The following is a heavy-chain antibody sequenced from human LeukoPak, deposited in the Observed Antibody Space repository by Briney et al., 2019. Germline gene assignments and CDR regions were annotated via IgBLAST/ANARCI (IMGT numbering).Heavy chain of an antibody. D-gene: IGHD3-22*01. V-gene: IGHV4-39*01. Sequence: SETLSLTCSVTGDSMNSNAYWWGWVRQPPGKGLEWIGSVSYSGSTNYNPSLKSRVIISVDTSKNQVSLQLSSVTAAGTAVYYCARLWSFYYDSRGNWFDSWGQGTLVPVSS. CDR1: GDSMNSNAYW. CDR3: ARLWSFYYDSRGNWFDS. J-gene: IGHJ5*01. CDR2: VSYSGST.